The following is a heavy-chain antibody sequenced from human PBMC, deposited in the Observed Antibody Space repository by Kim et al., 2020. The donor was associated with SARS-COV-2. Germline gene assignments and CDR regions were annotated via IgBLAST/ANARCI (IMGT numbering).Heavy chain of an antibody. J-gene: IGHJ4*02. CDR2: IDWDGEK. D-gene: IGHD2-15*01. CDR1: GFSLSTNEMG. V-gene: IGHV2-70*11. Sequence: SGPTLVNPRQTLTLTCTVSGFSLSTNEMGVSWIRQPPGKALEWLARIDWDGEKYYSTSLQTSLTISKDTSKNQVVLTMTNMDPVDTATYYCARTSARSSGGKDDYWGQGTLVTVSS. CDR3: ARTSARSSGGKDDY.